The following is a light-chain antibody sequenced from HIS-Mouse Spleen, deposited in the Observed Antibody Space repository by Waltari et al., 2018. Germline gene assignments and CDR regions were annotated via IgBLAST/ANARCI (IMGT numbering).Light chain of an antibody. CDR3: QQYYSTPRT. J-gene: IGKJ1*01. CDR1: QSVLYSSNNKNY. Sequence: DIVMTQSPDSLAVSLGERATINCKSSQSVLYSSNNKNYLAWYQTKPGQPPKLLIYWASTRESGVPDRFSGSGSGTDFTLTISSLQAEDVAVYYCQQYYSTPRTFGQGTKVEIK. CDR2: WAS. V-gene: IGKV4-1*01.